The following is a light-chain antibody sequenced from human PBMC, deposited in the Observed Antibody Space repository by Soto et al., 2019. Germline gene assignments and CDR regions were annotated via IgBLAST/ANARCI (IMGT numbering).Light chain of an antibody. CDR3: MQPTPLPWT. CDR1: ESLVHSNGNTY. CDR2: RIS. V-gene: IGKV2-24*01. J-gene: IGKJ1*01. Sequence: DIVMTQTPLSSPVTLGQPASISCRSSESLVHSNGNTYLTWLQQRPGQPPSLLIYRISNRFSGVPDRLTGSGAGTDFTVKISRVEAEDVGIYYCMQPTPLPWTFDQGTKVEIK.